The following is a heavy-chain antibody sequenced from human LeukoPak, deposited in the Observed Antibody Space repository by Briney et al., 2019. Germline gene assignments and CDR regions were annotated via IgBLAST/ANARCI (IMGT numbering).Heavy chain of an antibody. J-gene: IGHJ4*02. Sequence: GESLKISCKGSGYSFTSYWISWVRQMPGKGLEWMGRIDPSDSYTNYSPSFQGHVTISADKSISTAYLQWSSLKASDTAMYYCARQNGGGYSSGWYEVYWGQGTLVTVSS. D-gene: IGHD6-19*01. CDR3: ARQNGGGYSSGWYEVY. CDR2: IDPSDSYT. CDR1: GYSFTSYW. V-gene: IGHV5-10-1*01.